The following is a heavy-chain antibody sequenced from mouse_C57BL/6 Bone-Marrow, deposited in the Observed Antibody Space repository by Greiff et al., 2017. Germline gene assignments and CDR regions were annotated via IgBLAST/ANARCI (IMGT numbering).Heavy chain of an antibody. CDR3: ARSPLLLRFHYFDY. Sequence: VQLQQSGAELVRPGTSVKMSCKASGYTFTNYWIGWAKQRPGHGLEWIGDIYPGVGYTNYNEKFKGKATLTADKSSSTAYMQFSSLTSEDSAIYYCARSPLLLRFHYFDYWGQGTTLTVSS. V-gene: IGHV1-63*01. CDR2: IYPGVGYT. J-gene: IGHJ2*01. D-gene: IGHD1-1*01. CDR1: GYTFTNYW.